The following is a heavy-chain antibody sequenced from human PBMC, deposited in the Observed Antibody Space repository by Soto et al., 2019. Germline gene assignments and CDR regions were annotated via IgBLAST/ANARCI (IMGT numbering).Heavy chain of an antibody. CDR1: GYTFSSYT. D-gene: IGHD1-26*01. CDR3: SFDSKKWADF. CDR2: ISAYTGNT. J-gene: IGHJ4*02. Sequence: QVQLVQSGGEVKKPGASVTVSCKASGYTFSSYTINWVRQATGQGLEWLGWISAYTGNTKYVENLQGRVTMTTDTSTCAASMELRSLRSDDTAVCYCSFDSKKWADFWGPGTQATVCS. V-gene: IGHV1-18*04.